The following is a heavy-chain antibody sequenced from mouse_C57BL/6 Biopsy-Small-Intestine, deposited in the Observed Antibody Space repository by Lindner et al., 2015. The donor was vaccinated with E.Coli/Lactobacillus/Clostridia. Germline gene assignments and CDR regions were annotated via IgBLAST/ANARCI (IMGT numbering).Heavy chain of an antibody. J-gene: IGHJ2*01. CDR3: ARQGDYDGGGFDY. V-gene: IGHV1-54*01. Sequence: VQLQESGAELVRPGTSVKVSCKASGYAFTNYLIEWVKQRPGQGLEWIGVINPGSGGTIYNEKFKGKATLTADKSSSTAYMQLSSLTSEDSAVYFCARQGDYDGGGFDYWGQGTTLTVSS. CDR1: GYAFTNYL. CDR2: INPGSGGT. D-gene: IGHD2-4*01.